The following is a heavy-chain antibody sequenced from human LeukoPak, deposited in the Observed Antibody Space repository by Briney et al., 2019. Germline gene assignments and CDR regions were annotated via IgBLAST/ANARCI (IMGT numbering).Heavy chain of an antibody. CDR3: ARVGEYIAVAGTGDWFDP. J-gene: IGHJ5*02. CDR2: INPNSGGT. Sequence: ASVKVSCKASGYTFTGYYMHWVRQAPGQGLEWMGWINPNSGGTNYAQKFQGRVAMTRDTSISTAYMELSRLRSDDTAVYYCARVGEYIAVAGTGDWFDPWGQGTLVTVSS. CDR1: GYTFTGYY. D-gene: IGHD6-19*01. V-gene: IGHV1-2*02.